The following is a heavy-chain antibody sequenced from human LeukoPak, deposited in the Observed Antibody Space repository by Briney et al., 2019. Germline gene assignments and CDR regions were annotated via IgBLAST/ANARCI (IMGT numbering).Heavy chain of an antibody. CDR1: GFTFSSYS. J-gene: IGHJ6*02. CDR3: AREEGVPRGMDV. D-gene: IGHD3-10*01. CDR2: ISSSSSYI. Sequence: GGSLRLSCAASGFTFSSYSMNWVRQAPGKGLEWVSSISSSSSYIYYADSVKGRFTISRDNAKNSLYLQMNSLRAEDTAVYYCAREEGVPRGMDVWGQGTTVTVSS. V-gene: IGHV3-21*01.